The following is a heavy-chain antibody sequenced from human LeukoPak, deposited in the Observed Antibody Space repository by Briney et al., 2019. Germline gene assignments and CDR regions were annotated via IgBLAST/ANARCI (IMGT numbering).Heavy chain of an antibody. J-gene: IGHJ4*02. CDR3: ARDLLRDIVVVPATRGYYFDY. D-gene: IGHD2-2*01. Sequence: GSLRLSCAASGSTFSSYSMNWVRQAPGKGLEWVSYISSSSSTINYADSVKGRFTISRDNAKNSLYLQMNSLRAEDTAVYYCARDLLRDIVVVPATRGYYFDYWGQGTLVTVSS. CDR1: GSTFSSYS. CDR2: ISSSSSTI. V-gene: IGHV3-48*01.